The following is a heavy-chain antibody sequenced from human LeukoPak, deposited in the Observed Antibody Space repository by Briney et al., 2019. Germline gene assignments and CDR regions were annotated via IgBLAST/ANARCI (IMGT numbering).Heavy chain of an antibody. V-gene: IGHV3-23*01. J-gene: IGHJ4*02. Sequence: GGSLRLSCAASGITFSSHAMSWVRQAPGKELEWVSGISDSGVSTYYADSVKGRFTISRDNSKNTLYLQMNSLRGEDTAVYYCAKHLGYTTTHSDYWGQGTPVTVSS. CDR3: AKHLGYTTTHSDY. CDR1: GITFSSHA. CDR2: ISDSGVST. D-gene: IGHD5-12*01.